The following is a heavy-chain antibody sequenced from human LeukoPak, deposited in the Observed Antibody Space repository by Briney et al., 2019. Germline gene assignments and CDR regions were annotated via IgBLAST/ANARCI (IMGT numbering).Heavy chain of an antibody. CDR3: ARVDYYGSGSLDY. Sequence: SETLSLTCTVSGGSISSYYWSWIRQPPGKGLEWIGYIYYSGSTNYNPSLKSRVTISVDTSKNQFSLQLSSVTAADTAVYYCARVDYYGSGSLDYWGQGTLVTVSS. J-gene: IGHJ4*02. D-gene: IGHD3-10*01. CDR2: IYYSGST. V-gene: IGHV4-59*01. CDR1: GGSISSYY.